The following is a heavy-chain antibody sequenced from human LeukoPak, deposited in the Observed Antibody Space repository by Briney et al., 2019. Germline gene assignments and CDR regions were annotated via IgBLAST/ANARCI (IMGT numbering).Heavy chain of an antibody. V-gene: IGHV3-23*01. CDR2: ISGSGGST. Sequence: GRSLRLSCAASGFTFSSYAMSWVRQAPGKGLEWVSAISGSGGSTYCADSVKGRFTISRDNSKNTLYLQMNSLRAEDTAVYYCAKDCGWAFDYCGMDVWGQGTTVTVSS. CDR3: AKDCGWAFDYCGMDV. CDR1: GFTFSSYA. J-gene: IGHJ6*02. D-gene: IGHD6-19*01.